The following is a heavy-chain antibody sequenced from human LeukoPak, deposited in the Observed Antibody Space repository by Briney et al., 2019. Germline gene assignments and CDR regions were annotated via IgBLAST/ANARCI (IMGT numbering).Heavy chain of an antibody. CDR3: LGFGELQNFDY. Sequence: AGGSLRLSCAASGFTFSSYGMHWVRQAPGKGLEWVSAISGSGGSTYYADSVKGRFTISRDNSKNTLYLQMNSLRAEDTAVYYCLGFGELQNFDYWGQGTLVTVSS. CDR2: ISGSGGST. V-gene: IGHV3-23*01. J-gene: IGHJ4*02. CDR1: GFTFSSYG. D-gene: IGHD3-10*01.